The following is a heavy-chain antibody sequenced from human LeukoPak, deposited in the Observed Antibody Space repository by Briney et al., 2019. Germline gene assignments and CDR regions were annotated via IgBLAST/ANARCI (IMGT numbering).Heavy chain of an antibody. CDR2: IKQDGSEK. CDR1: GFSFSNYW. CDR3: ARAGHYDTTWYQ. Sequence: TGGSLRLSCAASGFSFSNYWMSWVRQAPGKGLEWVANIKQDGSEKYYVDSVKGRFTISRDNATNSLYLQMNSLRAEDTALYYCARAGHYDTTWYQWGQGTLVTVSS. D-gene: IGHD3-22*01. V-gene: IGHV3-7*01. J-gene: IGHJ4*02.